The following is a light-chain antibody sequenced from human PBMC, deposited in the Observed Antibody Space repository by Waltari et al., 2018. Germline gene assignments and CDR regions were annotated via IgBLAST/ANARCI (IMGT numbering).Light chain of an antibody. CDR3: QHYVNLPVT. V-gene: IGKV3-20*01. CDR1: QSVSRS. Sequence: ELVLTLSPGTLSLSPGERSTLSCRASQSVSRSLAWYQQKPGQAPRLLIYAASTRATGVPDRFSGSGSGTDFSLTISRLDPEDFAVYYCQHYVNLPVTFGQGTKVEI. CDR2: AAS. J-gene: IGKJ1*01.